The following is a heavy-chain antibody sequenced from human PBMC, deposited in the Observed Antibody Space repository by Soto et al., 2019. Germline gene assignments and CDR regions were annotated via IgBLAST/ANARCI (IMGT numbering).Heavy chain of an antibody. CDR2: IYYSGST. Sequence: QVQLQESGPGLVKPSETLSLTCTVSGGSISSYYWSWIRQPPGKGLEWIGYIYYSGSTNYNPSLKSRVTISVDTSKNQFSLKLSSVTAADTAVYYCAVDYGVAWFDPWGQGTLVTVSS. D-gene: IGHD4-17*01. CDR1: GGSISSYY. J-gene: IGHJ5*02. CDR3: AVDYGVAWFDP. V-gene: IGHV4-59*01.